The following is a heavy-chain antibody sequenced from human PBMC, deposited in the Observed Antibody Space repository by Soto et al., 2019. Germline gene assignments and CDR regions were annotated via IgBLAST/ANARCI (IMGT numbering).Heavy chain of an antibody. D-gene: IGHD2-2*01. CDR1: GFTFSSYT. CDR3: ARDFCSGTSCPYYYYYAMGV. CDR2: ISPSSNYI. V-gene: IGHV3-21*01. Sequence: GGSLRLSCATSGFTFSSYTMNWVRQAPGQGLEWVSSISPSSNYIYYAVSLKGRYTISRDNAKNSLYLQMSSLRAEDTAVYYCARDFCSGTSCPYYYYYAMGVWGQGTTVTVSS. J-gene: IGHJ6*02.